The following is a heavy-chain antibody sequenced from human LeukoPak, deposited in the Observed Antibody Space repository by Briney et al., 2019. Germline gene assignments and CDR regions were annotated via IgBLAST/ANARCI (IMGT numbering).Heavy chain of an antibody. CDR3: ARHAKYCSSTSCYIDY. CDR2: IYHSGRT. D-gene: IGHD2-2*02. CDR1: GYSISSGYY. J-gene: IGHJ4*02. V-gene: IGHV4-38-2*01. Sequence: SETLSLTCAVSGYSISSGYYWGWIRQPPGKGLEWIGRIYHSGRTYYNPSLKSRVTISVDTSKNQFSLKLSSVTAADTAVYYCARHAKYCSSTSCYIDYWGQGTLVTVSS.